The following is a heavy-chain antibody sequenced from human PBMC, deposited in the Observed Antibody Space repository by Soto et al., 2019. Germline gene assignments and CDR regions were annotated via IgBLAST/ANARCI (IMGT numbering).Heavy chain of an antibody. CDR3: ARGLGAYGSGSYYKY. D-gene: IGHD3-10*01. V-gene: IGHV4-34*01. CDR2: INHSGST. J-gene: IGHJ4*02. CDR1: GGSFSGYY. Sequence: SETLSLTCAVYGGSFSGYYWSWIRQPPGKGLEWIGEINHSGSTNYNPSLKSRVTISVDTSKNQFSLKLSSVTAADTAVYYCARGLGAYGSGSYYKYWGQGTLVTVSS.